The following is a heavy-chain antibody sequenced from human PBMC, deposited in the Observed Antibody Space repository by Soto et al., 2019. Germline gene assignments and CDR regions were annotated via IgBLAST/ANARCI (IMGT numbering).Heavy chain of an antibody. CDR2: ISISGTYT. D-gene: IGHD2-15*01. CDR3: TRDRSDYFDY. J-gene: IGHJ4*02. CDR1: GFTFSSCA. Sequence: GGSLRLSCAASGFTFSSCAMSWVRQAPGKGLEWVSAISISGTYTYYADSVKGRFTISRDDPKNTLYLQMNSLRAEDTAVYYCTRDRSDYFDYWGQGTL. V-gene: IGHV3-23*01.